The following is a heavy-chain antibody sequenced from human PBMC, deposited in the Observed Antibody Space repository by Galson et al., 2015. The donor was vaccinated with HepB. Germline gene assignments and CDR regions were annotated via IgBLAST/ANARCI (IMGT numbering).Heavy chain of an antibody. V-gene: IGHV4-59*01. Sequence: ETLSLTCTVSGASISSYYWSWIRQSPGKGLEWIGYMYHSGSTNHNPSLKSRVTISLDTSKNQFSLKLTSVTPADTAVYYCATIRWGGASFDVWGQGTMVTVSS. CDR2: MYHSGST. J-gene: IGHJ3*01. CDR3: ATIRWGGASFDV. D-gene: IGHD4-23*01. CDR1: GASISSYY.